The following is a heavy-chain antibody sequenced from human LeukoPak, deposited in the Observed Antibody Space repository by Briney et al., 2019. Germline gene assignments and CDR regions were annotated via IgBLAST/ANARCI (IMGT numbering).Heavy chain of an antibody. CDR1: EFTFRSYS. CDR3: ARVKELFHYPVDY. D-gene: IGHD3-10*01. Sequence: GGSLRLSCAASEFTFRSYSMNWVRQAPGKGLEWVSSISSSSGYIYYADSVKGRSTISRDNAKNSLYLQMNSLRAEDTAVYYCARVKELFHYPVDYWGQGTLVIVSS. CDR2: ISSSSGYI. J-gene: IGHJ4*02. V-gene: IGHV3-21*01.